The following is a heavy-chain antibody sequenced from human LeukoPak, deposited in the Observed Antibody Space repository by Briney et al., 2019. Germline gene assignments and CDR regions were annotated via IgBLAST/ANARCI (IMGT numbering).Heavy chain of an antibody. CDR1: GFTFSSYA. CDR2: ISYDGSNK. CDR3: ARDQVRGGYDYGAYYYYGMDV. D-gene: IGHD5-12*01. J-gene: IGHJ6*02. V-gene: IGHV3-30-3*01. Sequence: GGSLRLSCAASGFTFSSYAMSWVRQAPGKGLEWVAVISYDGSNKYYADSVKGRFTISRDNSKNTLYLQMNSLRAEDAAVYYCARDQVRGGYDYGAYYYYGMDVWGQGTTVTVSS.